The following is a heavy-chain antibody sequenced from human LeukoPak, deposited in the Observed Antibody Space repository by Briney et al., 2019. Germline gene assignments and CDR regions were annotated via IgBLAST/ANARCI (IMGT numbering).Heavy chain of an antibody. Sequence: PGGSLRLSCVASGFTFSSYNMNWVRQAPGKGLEWVSHIDTSSSAIYYADSVKGRFTISRDNAKNSLYLQMNSLRDADTAVYFRARVDYGSGTFDYWGQGTLVTVSS. V-gene: IGHV3-48*02. J-gene: IGHJ4*02. CDR1: GFTFSSYN. CDR2: IDTSSSAI. CDR3: ARVDYGSGTFDY. D-gene: IGHD3-10*01.